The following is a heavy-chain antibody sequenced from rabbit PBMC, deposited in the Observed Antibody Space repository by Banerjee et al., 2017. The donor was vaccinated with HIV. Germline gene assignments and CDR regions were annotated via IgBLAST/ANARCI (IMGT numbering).Heavy chain of an antibody. Sequence: QEQLVESGGGLVQPGGSLKLSCKASGLDFSSYAMSWVRQAPGKGLEWIGYIDPVAGATDYANWVNGRFTISLDNAQNTVFLQETSLTAADTATYFCARGYSYAGYAGYGYAEEYFNLWGQGTLVTVS. J-gene: IGHJ4*01. V-gene: IGHV1S47*01. D-gene: IGHD6-1*01. CDR3: ARGYSYAGYAGYGYAEEYFNL. CDR1: GLDFSSYA. CDR2: IDPVAGAT.